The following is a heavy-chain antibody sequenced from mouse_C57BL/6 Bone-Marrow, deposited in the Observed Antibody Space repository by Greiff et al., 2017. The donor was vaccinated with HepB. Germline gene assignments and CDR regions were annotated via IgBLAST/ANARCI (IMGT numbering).Heavy chain of an antibody. Sequence: QVQLKQPGAELVKPGASVKMSCKASGYTFTSYWITWVKQRPGQGLEWIGDIYPGSGSTNYNEKFKSKATLTVDTSSSTAYMQLSSLTSEDSAVYYCARTDDYDSFDYWSQGTTLTVSS. CDR1: GYTFTSYW. CDR3: ARTDDYDSFDY. V-gene: IGHV1-55*01. D-gene: IGHD2-4*01. CDR2: IYPGSGST. J-gene: IGHJ2*01.